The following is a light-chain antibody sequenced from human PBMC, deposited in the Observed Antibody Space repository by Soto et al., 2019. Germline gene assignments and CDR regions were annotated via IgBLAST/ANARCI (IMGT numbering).Light chain of an antibody. Sequence: ILFTQSPATLSLSPGERATLSCRASQSVGSYLAWYQQKPGQAPRPLIYGASKRAPGVSARFSGSGSGTDFTLTISSLEPEDFAVYHCLQRSIGFTFGPGTKVDIK. CDR2: GAS. J-gene: IGKJ3*01. CDR3: LQRSIGFT. V-gene: IGKV3-11*01. CDR1: QSVGSY.